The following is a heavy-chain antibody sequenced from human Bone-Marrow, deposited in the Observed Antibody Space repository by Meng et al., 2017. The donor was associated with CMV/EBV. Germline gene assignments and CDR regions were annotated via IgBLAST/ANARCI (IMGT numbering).Heavy chain of an antibody. J-gene: IGHJ6*02. D-gene: IGHD6-19*01. Sequence: SETLSLTCAVEGESFIGNYWSWIRHPPGKGLEWIGSIYYSGSTYYNPSLKSRVTISVDTSKNQFSLKLSSVTAADTAVYYCARDTASSGWYVDDYYYGMDVWGQGTTVTASS. CDR2: IYYSGST. V-gene: IGHV4-34*01. CDR3: ARDTASSGWYVDDYYYGMDV. CDR1: GESFIGNY.